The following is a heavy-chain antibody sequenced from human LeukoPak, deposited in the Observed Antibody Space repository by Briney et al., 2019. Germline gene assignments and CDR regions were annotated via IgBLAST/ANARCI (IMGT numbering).Heavy chain of an antibody. CDR2: ISGSGGDT. V-gene: IGHV3-23*01. D-gene: IGHD2-15*01. J-gene: IGHJ5*02. CDR1: GFTFNSYS. Sequence: GGSLRLSCAASGFTFNSYSMTWVRLAPGKGLEWVSAISGSGGDTEYADSVKGRFTISRNNSKNPLYLQMNSLRAEDTAVYYCAKCGGTCWVNWFDPWGQGTLVTVSS. CDR3: AKCGGTCWVNWFDP.